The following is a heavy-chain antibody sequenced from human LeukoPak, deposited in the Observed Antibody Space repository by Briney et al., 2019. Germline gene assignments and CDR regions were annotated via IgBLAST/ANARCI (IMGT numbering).Heavy chain of an antibody. V-gene: IGHV3-30-3*01. CDR2: ISYDGSNK. D-gene: IGHD2-2*01. Sequence: GSLRLSCAASGFTFSSYAMHWVRQAPGKGLEWVAVISYDGSNKYYADSVKGRFTISRDNSKNTLYLQMNSLRAEDTAVYYCARDRCSSTSCPGYYYYYMDVWGKGTTVTVSS. CDR3: ARDRCSSTSCPGYYYYYMDV. J-gene: IGHJ6*03. CDR1: GFTFSSYA.